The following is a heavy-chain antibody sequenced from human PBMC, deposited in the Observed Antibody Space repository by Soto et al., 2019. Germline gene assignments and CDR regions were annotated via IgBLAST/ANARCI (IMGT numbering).Heavy chain of an antibody. CDR3: ARDASMVRGVTYNWFDP. V-gene: IGHV6-1*01. CDR1: GDSVSSNSAA. J-gene: IGHJ5*01. CDR2: TYYRSKWYN. Sequence: SQTLSLTCAISGDSVSSNSAAWNWIRQSPSRGLEWLGRTYYRSKWYNDYAVSVKSRITINPDTSKKQFSLQLNSVTPEDTAVYYCARDASMVRGVTYNWFDPWGQGTLVTAPQ. D-gene: IGHD3-10*01.